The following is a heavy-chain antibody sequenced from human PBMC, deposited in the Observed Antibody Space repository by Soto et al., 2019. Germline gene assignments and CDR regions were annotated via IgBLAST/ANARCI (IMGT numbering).Heavy chain of an antibody. CDR2: ISYDGSNK. CDR1: GFTFSSYG. V-gene: IGHV3-30*18. J-gene: IGHJ4*02. D-gene: IGHD3-10*01. Sequence: QVQLVESGGGVVQPGRSLRLSCAASGFTFSSYGMHWVRQAPDKGLEWVAVISYDGSNKYYADSVKGRFTISRDNSKNTLYLQMNSLRAEDTAVYYCAKGELLWFGELPPRWGQGTLVTVSS. CDR3: AKGELLWFGELPPR.